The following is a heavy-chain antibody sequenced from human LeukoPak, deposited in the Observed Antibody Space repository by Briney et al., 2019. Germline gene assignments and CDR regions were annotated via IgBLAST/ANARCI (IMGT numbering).Heavy chain of an antibody. D-gene: IGHD6-19*01. CDR2: IIPIFGTA. J-gene: IGHJ1*01. V-gene: IGHV1-69*05. CDR1: GGTFSSYA. CDR3: ASSSSGWSGADDVQH. Sequence: ASVKVSCKASGGTFSSYAISWVRQAPGQGLEWMGRIIPIFGTANYAQKFQGRVTITTDESTSTAYMELSSLRSEDTAVYYCASSSSGWSGADDVQHWGQGTLVTVSS.